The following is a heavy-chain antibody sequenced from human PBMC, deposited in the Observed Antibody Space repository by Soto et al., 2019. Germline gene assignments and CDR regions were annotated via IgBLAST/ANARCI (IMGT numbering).Heavy chain of an antibody. D-gene: IGHD6-13*01. J-gene: IGHJ6*03. Sequence: SETLSLTCTVSGCPIRSYYLSWIPQPPGKGLEWIGYIYYSGSTNYNPSLKSRVTISVDTSKNQFSLKLSSVTAADTAVYYCARARGSSSPRGYYYYYMDVWGKGTTVT. CDR3: ARARGSSSPRGYYYYYMDV. CDR2: IYYSGST. CDR1: GCPIRSYY. V-gene: IGHV4-59*01.